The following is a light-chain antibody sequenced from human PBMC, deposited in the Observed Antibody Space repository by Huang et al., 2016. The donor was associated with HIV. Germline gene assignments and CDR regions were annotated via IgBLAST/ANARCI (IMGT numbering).Light chain of an antibody. J-gene: IGKJ3*01. V-gene: IGKV2-28*01. Sequence: VMTQSPLSLPVTPGEPASISCRSSRSLLHSDGQNYLDWYLQRPGQSPQLLIYLGSNRASGVPDRISGSGSGTDFTLKISRVEAEDVGIYYCMQALQSPFTFGPGTKVDIK. CDR2: LGS. CDR3: MQALQSPFT. CDR1: RSLLHSDGQNY.